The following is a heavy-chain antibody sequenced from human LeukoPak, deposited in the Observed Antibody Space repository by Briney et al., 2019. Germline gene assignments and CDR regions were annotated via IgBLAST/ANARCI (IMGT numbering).Heavy chain of an antibody. Sequence: SETLSLTCTVSGGSISSSSYYWGWIRQPPGKGLEWIGSIYYSGSTYYNPSLKSRVTISVDTSKNQFSLKLSSVTAADTAVYYCARETGIAAAGIKGARDYWGQGTLVTVSS. CDR3: ARETGIAAAGIKGARDY. V-gene: IGHV4-39*07. J-gene: IGHJ4*02. CDR1: GGSISSSSYY. D-gene: IGHD6-13*01. CDR2: IYYSGST.